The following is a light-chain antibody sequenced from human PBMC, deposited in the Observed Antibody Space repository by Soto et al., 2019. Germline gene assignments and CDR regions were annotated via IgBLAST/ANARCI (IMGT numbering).Light chain of an antibody. Sequence: DIQMTQSPSSLSASVGDRVTLTCRATQSISKYLNWYQQKPGKAPNLLIYSTSTLQSGVPSRFSGSGSGTDFTLTIYRLEPEDFAVYYCQQYDSSPWTFGQGTKVDI. V-gene: IGKV1-39*01. CDR2: STS. CDR1: QSISKY. CDR3: QQYDSSPWT. J-gene: IGKJ1*01.